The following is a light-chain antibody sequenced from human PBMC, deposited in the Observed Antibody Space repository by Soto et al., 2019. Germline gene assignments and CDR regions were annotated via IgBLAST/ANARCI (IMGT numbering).Light chain of an antibody. V-gene: IGLV2-14*01. J-gene: IGLJ1*01. CDR2: DVS. CDR1: SSDVGGYNY. CDR3: SSYTSSSTLNNYV. Sequence: QSALTQPASVSGSPGQSITISCTGTSSDVGGYNYVSWYQQHPGKAPKLMIYDVSNRPSGVSNRFSGSKSGNTASLTISGLQAEDEADYYCSSYTSSSTLNNYVFCTGTKVTVL.